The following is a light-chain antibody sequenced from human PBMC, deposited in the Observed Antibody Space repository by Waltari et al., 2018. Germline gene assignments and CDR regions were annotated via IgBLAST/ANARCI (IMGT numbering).Light chain of an antibody. J-gene: IGLJ2*01. CDR1: QFG. CDR2: DAT. V-gene: IGLV3-21*02. Sequence: SYVLTQAPSVSAAPGQTANTTRGGSQFGTVLVIYDATDRPSGIPDRFSGSKSGSTATLTISRVEDGDEAEYYCQVWDGTKDHPYVLFGGGTKLTVL. CDR3: QVWDGTKDHPYVL.